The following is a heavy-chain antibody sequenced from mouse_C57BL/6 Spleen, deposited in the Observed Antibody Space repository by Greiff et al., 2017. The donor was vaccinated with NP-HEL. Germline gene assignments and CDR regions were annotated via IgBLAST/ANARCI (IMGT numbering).Heavy chain of an antibody. CDR3: TRSQLRLRLAY. CDR2: IDPETGGT. J-gene: IGHJ3*01. CDR1: GYTFTDYE. V-gene: IGHV1-15*01. D-gene: IGHD3-2*02. Sequence: QQSGAELVRPGASVTLSCKASGYTFTDYEMHWVKQTPVHGLEWIGAIDPETGGTAYNQKFKGKAILTADKSSSTAYMELRSLTSEDSAVYYCTRSQLRLRLAYWGQGTLVTVSA.